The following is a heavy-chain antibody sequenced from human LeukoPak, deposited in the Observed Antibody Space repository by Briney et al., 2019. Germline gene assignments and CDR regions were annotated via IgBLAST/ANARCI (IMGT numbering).Heavy chain of an antibody. CDR3: ARPYGSGWYGDFDS. Sequence: SETLSLTCTVSGGSISSSSNYWGWIRQPPGKGLEWIGSIYYSGSTYYNPSLKSRVTISVDTSKNQFSLKLSSVTAADTAVYYCARPYGSGWYGDFDSSGQGTLVTVST. J-gene: IGHJ4*02. V-gene: IGHV4-39*01. CDR1: GGSISSSSNY. CDR2: IYYSGST. D-gene: IGHD6-19*01.